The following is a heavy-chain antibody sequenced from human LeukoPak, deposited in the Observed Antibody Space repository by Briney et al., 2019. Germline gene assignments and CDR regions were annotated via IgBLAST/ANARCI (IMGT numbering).Heavy chain of an antibody. CDR3: VKDRTGTYTLDY. V-gene: IGHV3-30-3*01. D-gene: IGHD3-10*01. CDR1: GFTFSNYA. CDR2: ISDDGSRQ. Sequence: GGSLRLFCVATGFTFSNYAIHWGRQAPGEGVEWVVFISDDGSRQHYADSVKGRFTISRDNSKNTLNLQMNSRRDEDTAVYYCVKDRTGTYTLDYWGQGTLVTVSS. J-gene: IGHJ4*02.